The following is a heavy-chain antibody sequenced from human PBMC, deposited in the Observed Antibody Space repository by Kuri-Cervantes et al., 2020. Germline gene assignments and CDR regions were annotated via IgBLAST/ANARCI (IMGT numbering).Heavy chain of an antibody. CDR2: INPNSGGT. D-gene: IGHD4-17*01. CDR3: ARETDYGDYVNFDY. J-gene: IGHJ4*02. Sequence: ASVKVSCKASGYTFTGYYMHWVRQAPGQGLEWMGWINPNSGGTNYAQKFQGWVTMTRDTSISTAYMELSRLRSDDTAVYHCARETDYGDYVNFDYWGQGTLVTVSS. V-gene: IGHV1-2*04. CDR1: GYTFTGYY.